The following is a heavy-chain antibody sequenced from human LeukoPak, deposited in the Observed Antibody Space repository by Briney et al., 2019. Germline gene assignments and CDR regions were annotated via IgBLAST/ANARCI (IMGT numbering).Heavy chain of an antibody. V-gene: IGHV1-2*02. CDR3: ARDGFSYDSSGYYLYYFDY. CDR1: GYTFTGYY. CDR2: INPNSGGT. J-gene: IGHJ4*02. Sequence: ASVKVSFKASGYTFTGYYMHWVRQAPGQGLEWMGWINPNSGGTNYAQKFQGRVTMTRDTSISTAYMELSRLRSDDTAVYYCARDGFSYDSSGYYLYYFDYWGQGTLVTVSS. D-gene: IGHD3-22*01.